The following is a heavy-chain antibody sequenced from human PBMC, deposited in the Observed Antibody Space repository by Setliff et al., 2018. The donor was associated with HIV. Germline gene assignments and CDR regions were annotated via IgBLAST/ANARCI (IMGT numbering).Heavy chain of an antibody. V-gene: IGHV3-21*01. CDR1: GFTVSSNY. CDR3: ATHRVGQRPWLSDF. J-gene: IGHJ4*02. Sequence: GGSLRLSCAASGFTVSSNYVNWVRQAPGKGLEWVSSISTSSTYTYYADSVKGRFTISRDNAKNALYLQMNSLRAEDTAVYYCATHRVGQRPWLSDFWGQGTLVTVSS. D-gene: IGHD5-12*01. CDR2: ISTSSTYT.